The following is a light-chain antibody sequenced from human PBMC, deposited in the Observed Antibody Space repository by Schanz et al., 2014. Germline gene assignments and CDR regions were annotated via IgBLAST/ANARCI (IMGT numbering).Light chain of an antibody. V-gene: IGKV3-20*01. J-gene: IGKJ4*01. CDR1: QSVSSSY. Sequence: EIVLTQSPGTLSLSPGERATLSCRASQSVSSSYLAWYQQKPGQAPRLLIYGASSRATGIPDRFSGSGSGTDFTLTISRLEPEDFATYYCQQLYEYPFALTFGGGTKVGIK. CDR3: QQLYEYPFALT. CDR2: GAS.